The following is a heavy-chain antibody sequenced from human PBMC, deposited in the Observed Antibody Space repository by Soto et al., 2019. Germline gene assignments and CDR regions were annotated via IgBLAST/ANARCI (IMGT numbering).Heavy chain of an antibody. CDR1: GFTFSNAW. V-gene: IGHV3-15*01. Sequence: GGSLRLSCAASGFTFSNAWMSWVRQAPGKGLEWVGRIKSKTDGGTTDYAAPVKGRFTISRDDSKNTPYLQMNSLKTEDTAVYYCTTDPWGGYCTNGVCYQVSYWGQGTLVTVSS. J-gene: IGHJ4*02. CDR3: TTDPWGGYCTNGVCYQVSY. CDR2: IKSKTDGGTT. D-gene: IGHD2-8*01.